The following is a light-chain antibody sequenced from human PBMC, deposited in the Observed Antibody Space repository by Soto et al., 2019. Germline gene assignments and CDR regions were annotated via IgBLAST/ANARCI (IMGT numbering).Light chain of an antibody. J-gene: IGKJ4*01. Sequence: EIVLTQSPGTLSLSPGERATLSCRASQSVSSSYLAWYQQKPGQAPRLLIYGASSRATGIPDRISGSGSGTDFTLTISRREPEDFSVYYCHQYVSSPLTFGGGTKVEIK. CDR2: GAS. CDR1: QSVSSSY. CDR3: HQYVSSPLT. V-gene: IGKV3-20*01.